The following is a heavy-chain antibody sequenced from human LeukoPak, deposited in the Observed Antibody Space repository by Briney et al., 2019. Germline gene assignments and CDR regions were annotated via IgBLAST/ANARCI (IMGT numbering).Heavy chain of an antibody. J-gene: IGHJ6*03. CDR3: ARHQQDLGYSYGYPYYYYYMDV. V-gene: IGHV5-51*01. Sequence: GESLKISCKASGYSFTTYWIGWVRQVPGKGLEWVGIIYPADSTAKYSPSFQGQVTISADKSISTAYLQWSSLKASDTAMYYCARHQQDLGYSYGYPYYYYYMDVWGKGTTVTVSS. D-gene: IGHD5-18*01. CDR2: IYPADSTA. CDR1: GYSFTTYW.